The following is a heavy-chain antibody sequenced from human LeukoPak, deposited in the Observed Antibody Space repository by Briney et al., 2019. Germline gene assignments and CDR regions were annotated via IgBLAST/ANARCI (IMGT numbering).Heavy chain of an antibody. J-gene: IGHJ1*01. CDR1: GFTLTSYG. Sequence: GGSLRLSCAASGFTLTSYGMSWVGQAPGKGVGGVSTITGSGTSTNYADSVKGRFTISSYNSKNTLYLQMNSLRAEDTAVYYCAKRGAVCCAYCQHLVQGTLLTVSS. CDR3: AKRGAVCCAYCQH. V-gene: IGHV3-23*01. D-gene: IGHD1-26*01. CDR2: ITGSGTST.